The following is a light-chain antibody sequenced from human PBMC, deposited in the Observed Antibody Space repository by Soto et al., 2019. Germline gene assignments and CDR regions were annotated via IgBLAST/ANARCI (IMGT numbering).Light chain of an antibody. J-gene: IGLJ1*01. Sequence: QSVLTQPPSVSGSPGQSVTISCTGTSSDVGSYNRVSWYQQPPGTAPKLMIYEVNNRPSGVPDRFSGSKSGNTASLTITGLQAEDEADYYCCSYTSWSTFVFGTGTKVTVL. CDR3: CSYTSWSTFV. CDR1: SSDVGSYNR. CDR2: EVN. V-gene: IGLV2-18*02.